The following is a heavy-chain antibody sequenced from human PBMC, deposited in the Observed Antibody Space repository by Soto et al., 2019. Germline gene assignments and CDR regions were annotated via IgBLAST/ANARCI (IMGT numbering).Heavy chain of an antibody. V-gene: IGHV3-21*01. CDR1: GFTFSSYS. CDR2: ISSSSSYT. J-gene: IGHJ5*02. CDR3: ARESSSSP. D-gene: IGHD6-6*01. Sequence: GGSLRLSCAASGFTFSSYSMNWVRQAPGKGLEWVSSISSSSSYTYYADSVKGRFTISRDNAKNSLYLQMNSLRAEDTAVYYCARESSSSPWGQGTLVTVSS.